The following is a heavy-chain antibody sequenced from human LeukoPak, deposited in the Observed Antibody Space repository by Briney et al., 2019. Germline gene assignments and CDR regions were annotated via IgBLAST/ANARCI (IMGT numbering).Heavy chain of an antibody. CDR2: IGNDGNAQ. D-gene: IGHD4-23*01. CDR3: AREFGHGRWYFDY. Sequence: GGSLRLTCAASGFTFSGYSIHWVRQAPGKGLEWVAVIGNDGNAQYYSDSVRGRFTISRDNSKNTLHLQMNNLRTGDTAVYYCAREFGHGRWYFDYWGQGTLVTVSS. CDR1: GFTFSGYS. J-gene: IGHJ4*02. V-gene: IGHV3-33*08.